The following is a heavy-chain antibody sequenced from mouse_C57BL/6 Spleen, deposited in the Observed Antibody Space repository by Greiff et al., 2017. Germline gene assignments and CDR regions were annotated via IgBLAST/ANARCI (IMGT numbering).Heavy chain of an antibody. D-gene: IGHD1-1*01. Sequence: VQLQQPGAELVKPGASVKLSCKASGYTFTSYWLQWVKQRPGQGLEWIGEIDPSDSYTNYNQKFKGKATLTVDTSSSTAYMQLISLTSEDSAVYYCARVTTVVGYFDVWGTGTTVTVSS. V-gene: IGHV1-50*01. CDR2: IDPSDSYT. CDR3: ARVTTVVGYFDV. J-gene: IGHJ1*03. CDR1: GYTFTSYW.